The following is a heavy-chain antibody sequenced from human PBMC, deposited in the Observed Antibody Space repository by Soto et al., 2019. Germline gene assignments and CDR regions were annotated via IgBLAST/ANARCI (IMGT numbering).Heavy chain of an antibody. V-gene: IGHV1-69*01. CDR2: IIPVFDTV. Sequence: QEQLVQSGAEVKKSGSSVKVSCKDTGGLFSSYAVSWVRQAPGQGLEWMGGIIPVFDTVYYAQKFQGRVTITGEESTNTAYMELSSMRSEDTAMDYCARGGSGDVWFNEFWGQGSLVTVSS. D-gene: IGHD2-21*01. CDR1: GGLFSSYA. J-gene: IGHJ4*02. CDR3: ARGGSGDVWFNEF.